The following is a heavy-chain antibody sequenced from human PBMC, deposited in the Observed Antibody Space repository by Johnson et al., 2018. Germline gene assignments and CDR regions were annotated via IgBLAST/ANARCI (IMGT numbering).Heavy chain of an antibody. CDR2: IKQDGSET. J-gene: IGHJ3*02. CDR3: ANWGI. Sequence: EVQLVESGGGLVQPGGSLRLSCAASGFTFSNYWMSWVRPAPGKGLEWVANIKQDGSETYYVDSVKGRFTISRDNAKNSLYLQINSLRAEDTAVYYCANWGIWGQGTMVTVSS. CDR1: GFTFSNYW. D-gene: IGHD7-27*01. V-gene: IGHV3-7*01.